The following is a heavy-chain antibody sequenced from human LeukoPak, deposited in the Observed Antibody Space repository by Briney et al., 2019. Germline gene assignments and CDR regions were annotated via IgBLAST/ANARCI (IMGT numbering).Heavy chain of an antibody. J-gene: IGHJ4*02. CDR2: IKGDESAK. CDR1: GFTFLNYA. CDR3: ARDVGGSLDY. V-gene: IGHV3-7*01. D-gene: IGHD1-26*01. Sequence: PGGSLRLSCTASGFTFLNYAMSWVRQAPGKGLEWVANIKGDESAKHQADSVKGRFTISRDNAQNSVYLQMSSLRGEDTAVYYCARDVGGSLDYWGQGTLVTVSS.